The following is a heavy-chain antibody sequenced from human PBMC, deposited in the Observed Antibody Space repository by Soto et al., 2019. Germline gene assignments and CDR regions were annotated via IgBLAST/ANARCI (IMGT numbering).Heavy chain of an antibody. CDR1: GGSISSGGYY. J-gene: IGHJ4*02. D-gene: IGHD1-26*01. CDR3: ARDLEVGSYLYYFDF. V-gene: IGHV3-11*06. Sequence: QVQLQESGPGLVKPSQTLSLTCTVSGGSISSGGYYWSWIRQHPGKGLEWVSYISANNVYTNYADSVKGRFTISRDNGKNSVYLQMNGLRAEDTAVYYCARDLEVGSYLYYFDFWGQGALVTVSS. CDR2: ISANNVYT.